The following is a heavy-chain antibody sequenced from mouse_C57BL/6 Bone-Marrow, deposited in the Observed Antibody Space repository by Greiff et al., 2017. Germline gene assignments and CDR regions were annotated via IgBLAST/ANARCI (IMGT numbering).Heavy chain of an antibody. V-gene: IGHV1-66*01. Sequence: VQLVESGPELVKPGASVKISCKASGYSFTSYYIHWVKQRPGQGLEWIGWIYPGSGNTKYNEKFKGKATLTADTSSSTAYMQLSSLTSEDSAVYYCARSNYVDWFAYWGQGTLVTVSA. CDR2: IYPGSGNT. J-gene: IGHJ3*01. D-gene: IGHD2-5*01. CDR1: GYSFTSYY. CDR3: ARSNYVDWFAY.